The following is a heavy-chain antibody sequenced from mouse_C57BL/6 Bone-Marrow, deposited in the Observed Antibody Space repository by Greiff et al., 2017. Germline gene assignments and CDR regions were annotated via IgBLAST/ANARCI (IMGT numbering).Heavy chain of an antibody. D-gene: IGHD2-5*01. CDR1: GFTFSSYA. CDR2: ISDGGSYT. CDR3: ARDRRAYYSNWNYFDY. J-gene: IGHJ2*01. Sequence: EVNVVESGGGLVKPGGSLKLSCAASGFTFSSYAMSWVRQTPEKRLEWVATISDGGSYTYYPDNVKGRFTISRDNAKNNLYLQMSHLKSEDTAMYYCARDRRAYYSNWNYFDYWGQGTTLTVSS. V-gene: IGHV5-4*01.